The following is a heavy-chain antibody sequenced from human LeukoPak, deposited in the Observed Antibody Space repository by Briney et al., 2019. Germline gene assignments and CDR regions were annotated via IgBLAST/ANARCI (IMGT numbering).Heavy chain of an antibody. Sequence: SETLSLTCSVSGGSISSRYYWGWIRQSPGKGLEWIGGLYYTGSTYYNPSLKSRITISVDTPKNQLSLKLTSVTAADTAVYYCASVYSLYDNWGQGILVIVSS. J-gene: IGHJ4*02. CDR2: LYYTGST. D-gene: IGHD6-13*01. V-gene: IGHV4-39*01. CDR1: GGSISSRYY. CDR3: ASVYSLYDN.